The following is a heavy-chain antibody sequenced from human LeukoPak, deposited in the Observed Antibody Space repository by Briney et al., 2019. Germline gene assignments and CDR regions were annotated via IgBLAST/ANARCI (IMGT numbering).Heavy chain of an antibody. D-gene: IGHD3-22*01. Sequence: SETLSLTCAVYGGSFSGYYWSWIRQPPGKGLEWIGEINHSGSTNYNPSLKSRVTISVDTSKNQFSLKLSSVTAADTAVYYCARGATRRDYYDSSGYPWGQGTLVTVSS. V-gene: IGHV4-34*01. J-gene: IGHJ5*02. CDR1: GGSFSGYY. CDR2: INHSGST. CDR3: ARGATRRDYYDSSGYP.